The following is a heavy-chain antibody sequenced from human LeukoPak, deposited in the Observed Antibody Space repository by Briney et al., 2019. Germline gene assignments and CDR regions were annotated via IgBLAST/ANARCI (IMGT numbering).Heavy chain of an antibody. CDR2: IGSAGNT. CDR1: GFTFSDYD. Sequence: GGSLRLSCAGSGFTFSDYDMPWVRQTTGKGLEWVSAIGSAGNTYFLGSVKGRFTISRENAKNSLYLQMNSVRAGDTAVYYCARARSYEIDYWGQGTLVTVSS. CDR3: ARARSYEIDY. V-gene: IGHV3-13*01. D-gene: IGHD1-26*01. J-gene: IGHJ4*02.